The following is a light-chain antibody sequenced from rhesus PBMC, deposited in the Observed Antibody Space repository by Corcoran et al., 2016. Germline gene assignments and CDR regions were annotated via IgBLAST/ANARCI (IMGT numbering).Light chain of an antibody. Sequence: EIVMTQSPATLSLSPGERATLSCRASQSVNNYVAWYQQKPDQAPRLLIYDASRRATGIPDRFRVSGSGTDFTLIISSLEPEDVGVYYCQHYSDWNSFGQGTKLEIK. J-gene: IGKJ2*01. V-gene: IGKV3S9*01. CDR1: QSVNNY. CDR2: DAS. CDR3: QHYSDWNS.